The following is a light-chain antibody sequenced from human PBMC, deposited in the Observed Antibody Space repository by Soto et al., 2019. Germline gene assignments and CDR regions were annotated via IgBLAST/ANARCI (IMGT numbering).Light chain of an antibody. J-gene: IGLJ2*01. CDR2: EVS. CDR3: SAYISTTLVV. Sequence: QSALTQPASVSGSPGQSITISCTGTSSDVGSYNYISWYQQHPGKAPKLMIYEVSNRPSGVSNRFSGSKSANTASLTISGLQAEDEADYYCSAYISTTLVVFGGGTKLTVL. CDR1: SSDVGSYNY. V-gene: IGLV2-14*01.